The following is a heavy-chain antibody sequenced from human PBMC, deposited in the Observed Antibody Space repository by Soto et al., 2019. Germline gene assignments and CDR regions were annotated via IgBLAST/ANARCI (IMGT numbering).Heavy chain of an antibody. J-gene: IGHJ3*02. CDR3: ARDGWRYCGGDCSI. CDR1: GGTFSSYA. CDR2: IIPIFGTA. D-gene: IGHD2-21*02. Sequence: SVKVSCKASGGTFSSYAISWVRQAPGQGLEWMGGIIPIFGTANYAQKFQGRVTITADESTSTAYMELSSLRSEDTAVYYCARDGWRYCGGDCSIWGQGTMVTVSS. V-gene: IGHV1-69*13.